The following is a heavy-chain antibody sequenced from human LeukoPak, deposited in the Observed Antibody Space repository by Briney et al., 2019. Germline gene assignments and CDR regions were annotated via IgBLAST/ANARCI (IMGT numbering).Heavy chain of an antibody. V-gene: IGHV3-23*01. D-gene: IGHD6-19*01. CDR2: ISGSGDNT. CDR3: ATRQYSSGYYGMDV. CDR1: GFTFSTYA. Sequence: PGGSLRLSCAASGFTFSTYAMTWVRQAPGKGLEWVSTISGSGDNTYYTDSVKGRFTISRDNSKNTLYLQMNSPRVEDTAVYYCATRQYSSGYYGMDVWGQGTTVTVSS. J-gene: IGHJ6*02.